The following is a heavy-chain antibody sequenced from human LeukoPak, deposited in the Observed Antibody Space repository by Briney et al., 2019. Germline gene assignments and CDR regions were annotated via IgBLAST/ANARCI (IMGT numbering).Heavy chain of an antibody. CDR3: ARGVAVAGLLIYYYYGMDV. J-gene: IGHJ6*02. V-gene: IGHV3-30-3*01. CDR1: GFTFSSYA. CDR2: ISYDGSNK. D-gene: IGHD6-19*01. Sequence: GGSLRLSCAASGFTFSSYAMHWVRQAPGKGLEWVAVISYDGSNKYYADSVKGRFTISRDNSKNTLYLQMNSLRAEDTAVYYCARGVAVAGLLIYYYYGMDVWGQGTTVTASS.